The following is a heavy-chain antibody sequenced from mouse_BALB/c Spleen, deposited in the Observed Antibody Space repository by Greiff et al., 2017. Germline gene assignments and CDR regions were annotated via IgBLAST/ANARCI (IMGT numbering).Heavy chain of an antibody. D-gene: IGHD1-1*01. CDR2: INPSTGYT. Sequence: QVQLKQSGAELAKPGASVKMSCKASGYTFTSYWMHWVKQRPGQGLEWIGYINPSTGYTEYNQKFKDKATLTADKSSSTAYMQLSSLTSEDSAVYYCARGVYEFAYWGQGTLVTVSA. CDR1: GYTFTSYW. CDR3: ARGVYEFAY. V-gene: IGHV1-7*01. J-gene: IGHJ3*01.